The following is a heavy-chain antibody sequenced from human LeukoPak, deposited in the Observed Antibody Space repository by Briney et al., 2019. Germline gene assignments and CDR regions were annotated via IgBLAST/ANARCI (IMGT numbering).Heavy chain of an antibody. D-gene: IGHD5-24*01. V-gene: IGHV3-30*02. Sequence: GGSLRLSCAASGFSFSGYGMHWXRQAPXKGXEXXXFIRHDGTEYHRDSVKGRFTISRDNSKSTLFLQMNSLGAEDTAVYYCGKGRERDYNCLDSWGQGTLVTVSS. CDR3: GKGRERDYNCLDS. J-gene: IGHJ4*02. CDR1: GFSFSGYG. CDR2: IRHDGTE.